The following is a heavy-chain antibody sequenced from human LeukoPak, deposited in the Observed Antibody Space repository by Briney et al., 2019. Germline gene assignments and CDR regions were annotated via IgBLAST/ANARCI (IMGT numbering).Heavy chain of an antibody. D-gene: IGHD2-21*02. CDR1: GFIFSSHW. J-gene: IGHJ4*02. Sequence: PGGSLRLSCAASGFIFSSHWMHWVRQAPGKGLVWVSRISTDGSIISYADSVKGRFTISRDNAKNSVYLQLNTLRAEDTAVYYCAREACGGDCYSLDYWGQGTLVTVSS. CDR2: ISTDGSII. CDR3: AREACGGDCYSLDY. V-gene: IGHV3-74*01.